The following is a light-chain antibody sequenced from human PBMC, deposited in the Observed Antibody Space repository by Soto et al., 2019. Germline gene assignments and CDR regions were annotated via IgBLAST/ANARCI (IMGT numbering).Light chain of an antibody. V-gene: IGKV3D-20*02. J-gene: IGKJ4*01. CDR2: GAS. CDR3: QQRSNWPLT. Sequence: TLSCRASQHRSRYFLAWYQHKPGQAPRLLISGASSRATGIPARFSGSGSGTDFTLTISRLEPEDFAVYYCQQRSNWPLTCGGGTKGDI. CDR1: QHRSRYF.